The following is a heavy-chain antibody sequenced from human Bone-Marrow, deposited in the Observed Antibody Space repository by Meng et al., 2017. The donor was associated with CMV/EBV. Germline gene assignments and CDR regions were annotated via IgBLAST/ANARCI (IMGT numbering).Heavy chain of an antibody. D-gene: IGHD3-3*01. V-gene: IGHV1-69*05. Sequence: CEASGGGFSNFAVSWRRQAPGQGREWMGGIIPVVGTARYAEKFQGRVRITTDEVTSTAYLEVNSLKFEDTAAYYCARGPGILEWLFTGWGQGTLVTVSS. CDR1: GGGFSNFA. CDR2: IIPVVGTA. CDR3: ARGPGILEWLFTG. J-gene: IGHJ4*02.